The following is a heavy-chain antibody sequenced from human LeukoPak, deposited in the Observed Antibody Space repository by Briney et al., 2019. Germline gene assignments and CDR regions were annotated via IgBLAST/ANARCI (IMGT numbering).Heavy chain of an antibody. Sequence: PGGSLRLSCSASGFTFSSYWMSWVRQAPGKGLEWVANIKQDGSEKYYVDSAKGRFTISRDNAKNSLSLQMNSLRAEDTAMYYCARMDIGLVRDWGQGTLVTVSS. CDR3: ARMDIGLVRD. D-gene: IGHD3-10*01. CDR2: IKQDGSEK. V-gene: IGHV3-7*01. CDR1: GFTFSSYW. J-gene: IGHJ4*02.